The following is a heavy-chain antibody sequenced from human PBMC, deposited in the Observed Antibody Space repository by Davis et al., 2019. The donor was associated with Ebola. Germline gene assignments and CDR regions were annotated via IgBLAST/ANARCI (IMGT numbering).Heavy chain of an antibody. CDR3: ARYSKSGIDY. V-gene: IGHV3-74*01. CDR2: SNSDGSST. D-gene: IGHD4-11*01. CDR1: GFSFSSYW. Sequence: GESLKISCAASGFSFSSYWMHWVRQAPGKGLVWVSRSNSDGSSTSYADSVKGRFTISRDNSKNSLYLQMNSLRTEDTALYYCARYSKSGIDYWGQGTLVTVSS. J-gene: IGHJ4*02.